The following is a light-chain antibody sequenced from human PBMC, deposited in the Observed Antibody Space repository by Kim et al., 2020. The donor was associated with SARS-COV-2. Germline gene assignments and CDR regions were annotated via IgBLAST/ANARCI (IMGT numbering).Light chain of an antibody. V-gene: IGLV2-14*01. CDR1: SSDVGDYNY. CDR2: EVS. CDR3: SSYTSSSTYVV. Sequence: QSITISCTGTSSDVGDYNYVSWYQQHPGKAPKLMIYEVSKRPSGVSNRFSGSKSGNTASLTISGLQAEDEADYYCSSYTSSSTYVVFGGGTQLTVL. J-gene: IGLJ2*01.